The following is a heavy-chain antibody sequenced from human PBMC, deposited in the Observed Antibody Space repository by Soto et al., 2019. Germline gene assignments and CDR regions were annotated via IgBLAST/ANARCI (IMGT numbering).Heavy chain of an antibody. D-gene: IGHD3-3*01. CDR2: ISAYNGHT. CDR3: ARDPYYDFWSGYPPTLYYYGMDV. CDR1: VSPFTSYG. J-gene: IGHJ6*02. Sequence: ASVKVSCKASVSPFTSYGISWVRQAPGQGLEWMGWISAYNGHTNYAQKLQGRVTMTTDTSTSTAYLELRSLRSDDTDVYYCARDPYYDFWSGYPPTLYYYGMDVWGQGTTVTVSS. V-gene: IGHV1-18*04.